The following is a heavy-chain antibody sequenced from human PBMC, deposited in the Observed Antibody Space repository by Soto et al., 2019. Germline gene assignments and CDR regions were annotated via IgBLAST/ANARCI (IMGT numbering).Heavy chain of an antibody. J-gene: IGHJ3*02. D-gene: IGHD1-1*01. Sequence: LRLSCAASGFTFSSYEMNWVRQAPGKGLEWVSYISSSGSTIYYADSMKGRFIISRDNAKKSLYLQMNSLRAEDTAVYYCARPLERRVHGAFDIWGQGTMVTVSS. CDR3: ARPLERRVHGAFDI. CDR2: ISSSGSTI. V-gene: IGHV3-48*03. CDR1: GFTFSSYE.